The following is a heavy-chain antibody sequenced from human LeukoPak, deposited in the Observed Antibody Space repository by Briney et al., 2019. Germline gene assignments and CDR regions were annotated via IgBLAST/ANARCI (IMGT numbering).Heavy chain of an antibody. V-gene: IGHV3-48*01. J-gene: IGHJ6*02. CDR3: ARDFYKDSGMDV. CDR1: GFIFSSYG. Sequence: GGSLRLSCAASGFIFSSYGMNWVRQAPGKGLEWVSYISSGSSTIYYADSVRGRFTISRDNSKNTLYLQMNSLRAEDTAVYYCARDFYKDSGMDVWGQGTTVTVSS. D-gene: IGHD3-10*01. CDR2: ISSGSSTI.